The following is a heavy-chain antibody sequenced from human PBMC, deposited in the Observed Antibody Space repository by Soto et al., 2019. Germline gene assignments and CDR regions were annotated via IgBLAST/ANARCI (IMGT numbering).Heavy chain of an antibody. J-gene: IGHJ3*02. Sequence: ASVKVSCKASGYAFTTYHMHWVREAPGQGLEWMGMIDPSDGTTTYAQKLQGRVTMTRDTATSTVYMELSSLRSEDTAVYYCARDEVPDVQNDAFDIWGQGAMVTVSS. CDR2: IDPSDGTT. V-gene: IGHV1-46*04. CDR1: GYAFTTYH. CDR3: ARDEVPDVQNDAFDI.